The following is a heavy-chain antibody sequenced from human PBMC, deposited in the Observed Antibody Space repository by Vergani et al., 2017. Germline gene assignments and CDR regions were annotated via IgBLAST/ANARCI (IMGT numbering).Heavy chain of an antibody. Sequence: EVQLVQSGAEVKKPGESLKISCKGSGYSFTSYWIGWVRQMPGKGLEWMGIIYPGDSDTRSSPSFQGQVTISADKSISTAYLQWSSLKASDTAMYYCATTRGEGYSDGFNYYYGMDVWGQGTTVTVSS. D-gene: IGHD5-18*01. V-gene: IGHV5-51*01. J-gene: IGHJ6*02. CDR3: ATTRGEGYSDGFNYYYGMDV. CDR2: IYPGDSDT. CDR1: GYSFTSYW.